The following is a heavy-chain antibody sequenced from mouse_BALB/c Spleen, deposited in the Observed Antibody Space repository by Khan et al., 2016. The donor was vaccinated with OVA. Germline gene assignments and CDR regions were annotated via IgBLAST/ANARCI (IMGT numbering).Heavy chain of an antibody. CDR2: INPNTGNT. J-gene: IGHJ3*01. CDR1: GYSFTGYY. Sequence: VRLQQSGPDLVKPGASVKMSCKASGYSFTGYYMNWVKQSHGKSLECIGRINPNTGNTNYNQKFKGKVVFIVDTSSSTVYMELRSLTSEDSAVYYCARGYDCFAYWGQGTLVTVSA. V-gene: IGHV1-26*01. D-gene: IGHD2-14*01. CDR3: ARGYDCFAY.